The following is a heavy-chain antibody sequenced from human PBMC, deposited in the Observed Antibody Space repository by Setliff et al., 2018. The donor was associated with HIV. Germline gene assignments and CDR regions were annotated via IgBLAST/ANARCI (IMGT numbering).Heavy chain of an antibody. Sequence: PSETLSLTCIVSGGYISNGGNHWSWIRQSPGKGLEWIGYVYDSGSTNYNPSLWSRVAISVDTSKNEFSLKLNSMTAADTAVYYCANYIIGAGGRGNWGQGILVTVSS. J-gene: IGHJ4*02. CDR1: GGYISNGGNH. CDR3: ANYIIGAGGRGN. V-gene: IGHV4-30-4*01. CDR2: VYDSGST. D-gene: IGHD1-26*01.